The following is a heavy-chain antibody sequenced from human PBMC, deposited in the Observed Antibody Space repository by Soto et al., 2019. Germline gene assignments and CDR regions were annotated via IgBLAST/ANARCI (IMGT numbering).Heavy chain of an antibody. D-gene: IGHD3-22*01. Sequence: QVQLVQSGAEVKKPGASVKVSCKASGYTFTIYGISWVRQAPGQGLEWMGWMNPNSGNTGYAQKFQGRVTMTRNTSISTAYMELSSLRSEDTAVYYCARGHYYDSSGYYWGYDYWGQGTLVTVSS. V-gene: IGHV1-8*02. CDR3: ARGHYYDSSGYYWGYDY. CDR1: GYTFTIYG. CDR2: MNPNSGNT. J-gene: IGHJ4*02.